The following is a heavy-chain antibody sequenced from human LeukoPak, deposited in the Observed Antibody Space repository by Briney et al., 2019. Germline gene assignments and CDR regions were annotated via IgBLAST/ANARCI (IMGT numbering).Heavy chain of an antibody. D-gene: IGHD6-25*01. CDR3: ARGSSAWDTFDI. CDR1: GYTFTGYY. J-gene: IGHJ3*02. Sequence: ASVKVSCKASGYTFTGYYMHWVRQAPGQGPQWMGWINPNNGGPNYEQKFQGRVTMTRDTSISTAYMELSGLRSDDTAVYFCARGSSAWDTFDIWGQGTLVTVSS. V-gene: IGHV1-2*02. CDR2: INPNNGGP.